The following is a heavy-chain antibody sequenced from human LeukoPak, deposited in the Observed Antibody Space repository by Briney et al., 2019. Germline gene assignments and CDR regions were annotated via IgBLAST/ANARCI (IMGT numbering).Heavy chain of an antibody. J-gene: IGHJ4*02. CDR1: GYTFTNYA. Sequence: EALVKVSCKASGYTFTNYAISWVRQAPGQGLEWMGWINPNSGGTNYAQKFQGRVTMTRDTSISTAYMELSRLRSDDTAVYYCAAAMVVRVTPIDYWGQGTLVTVSS. D-gene: IGHD5-18*01. CDR3: AAAMVVRVTPIDY. CDR2: INPNSGGT. V-gene: IGHV1-2*02.